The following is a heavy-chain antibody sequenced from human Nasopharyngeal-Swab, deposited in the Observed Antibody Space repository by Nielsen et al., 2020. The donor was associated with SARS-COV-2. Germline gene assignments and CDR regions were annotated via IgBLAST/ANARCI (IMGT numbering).Heavy chain of an antibody. CDR1: GFTFSSYA. CDR3: AKGRGDGDYFAFDY. D-gene: IGHD4-17*01. CDR2: ISYDGSNK. V-gene: IGHV3-30-3*01. J-gene: IGHJ4*02. Sequence: GGSLRLSCAASGFTFSSYAMHWVRQAPGKGLEWVAVISYDGSNKYYADSVKGRFTISRDNSKNTLYLQMNSLRAEDTAVYYCAKGRGDGDYFAFDYWCQGTLVTVSS.